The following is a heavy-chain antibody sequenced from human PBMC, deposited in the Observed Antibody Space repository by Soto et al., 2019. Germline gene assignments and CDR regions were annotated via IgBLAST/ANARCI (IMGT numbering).Heavy chain of an antibody. Sequence: EVQLVESGGGLVQPGGSLRLSCAASGFTFSSFWLSWVRQAPGKGPEWVANINQDGSARNYLDSVKGRFTISRDNAKNSLYLQMNSLRAEDTAVYYCARDWNGYSYADGYWGRATLVTVSS. CDR2: INQDGSAR. J-gene: IGHJ4*02. V-gene: IGHV3-7*03. D-gene: IGHD5-18*01. CDR3: ARDWNGYSYADGY. CDR1: GFTFSSFW.